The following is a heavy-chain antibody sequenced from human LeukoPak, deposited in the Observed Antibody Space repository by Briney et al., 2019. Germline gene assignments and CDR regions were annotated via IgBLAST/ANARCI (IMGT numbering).Heavy chain of an antibody. CDR2: INPSGGST. CDR3: ARDRGVLRYFDWLFEFDY. J-gene: IGHJ4*02. CDR1: GYTFTSYY. D-gene: IGHD3-9*01. Sequence: GASVKVSCKASGYTFTSYYIHWLRQAPGQGLEWMGTINPSGGSTSYAQKFQGRLTVTRDMSTSTVYMELSSLGSEETAVYYCARDRGVLRYFDWLFEFDYWGQGTLVTVSS. V-gene: IGHV1-46*01.